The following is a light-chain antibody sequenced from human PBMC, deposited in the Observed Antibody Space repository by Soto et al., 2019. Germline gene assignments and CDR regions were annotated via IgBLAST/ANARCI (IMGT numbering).Light chain of an antibody. CDR2: GAS. CDR1: QSVSSNY. V-gene: IGKV3-20*01. CDR3: QQYGSSPTWT. Sequence: EIVLTQSPGTLSLSPGERATLSFRASQSVSSNYLVWYQQKPGQAPRLLIYGASSRATGIPDRFSASGSGTDFTLTISRLEPEDFAVYYCQQYGSSPTWTFGQGTKVDI. J-gene: IGKJ1*01.